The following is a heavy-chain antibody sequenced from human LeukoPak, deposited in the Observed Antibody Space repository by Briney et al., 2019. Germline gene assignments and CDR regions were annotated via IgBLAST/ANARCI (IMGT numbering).Heavy chain of an antibody. V-gene: IGHV3-23*01. CDR3: AKLYSSGYYTFDY. J-gene: IGHJ4*02. Sequence: GGSLRLSCAASGLTFSSFGMSWVRQAPGKGLEWVSSISGSGGSTYYADSVKARFTISRDNSKNTLYLQMNSLRAEDTAVYYCAKLYSSGYYTFDYWGQGTLVTVSS. CDR1: GLTFSSFG. D-gene: IGHD3-22*01. CDR2: ISGSGGST.